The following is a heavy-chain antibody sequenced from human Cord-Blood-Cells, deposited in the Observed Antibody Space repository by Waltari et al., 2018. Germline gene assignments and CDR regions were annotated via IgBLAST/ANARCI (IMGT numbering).Heavy chain of an antibody. Sequence: QVQLVHSGAAVTQPGASVKLYCKASGYTFTSYDVTWVLRATGQGLEWMGWMNPNSGNTGYAQKFQGRVTMTRNTSISTAYMELSSLRSEDTAVYYCARVDSYGYCTNGVCYDYGGQGTLVTVSS. CDR1: GYTFTSYD. CDR2: MNPNSGNT. V-gene: IGHV1-8*01. CDR3: ARVDSYGYCTNGVCYDY. D-gene: IGHD2-8*01. J-gene: IGHJ4*02.